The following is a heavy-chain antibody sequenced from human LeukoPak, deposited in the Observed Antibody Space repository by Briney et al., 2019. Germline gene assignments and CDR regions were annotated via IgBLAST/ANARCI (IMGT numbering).Heavy chain of an antibody. Sequence: WETLSLTCAVYGGSFSGYYWSWIRQPPGKGLEWIGEINHSGSTNYNPSLKSRVTVSVDTSKNQFSLKLSSVTAADTAVYYCASLDYGDYVGWFDPWGQGALVTVSS. D-gene: IGHD4-17*01. CDR3: ASLDYGDYVGWFDP. J-gene: IGHJ5*02. CDR1: GGSFSGYY. V-gene: IGHV4-34*01. CDR2: INHSGST.